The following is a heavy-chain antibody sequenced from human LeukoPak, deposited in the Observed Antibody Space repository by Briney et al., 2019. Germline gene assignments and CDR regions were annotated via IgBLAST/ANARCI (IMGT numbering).Heavy chain of an antibody. D-gene: IGHD3-9*01. CDR2: ISGSGGST. J-gene: IGHJ4*02. CDR1: GFTFSSYA. Sequence: PGGSLRLSCAASGFTFSSYAMSWARQAPGKGLEWVSAISGSGGSTYYADSVKGRFTISRDNSKNTLYLQMNSLRAEDTAVYYCAKEIIAYDILTEFDYWGQGTLVTVSS. V-gene: IGHV3-23*01. CDR3: AKEIIAYDILTEFDY.